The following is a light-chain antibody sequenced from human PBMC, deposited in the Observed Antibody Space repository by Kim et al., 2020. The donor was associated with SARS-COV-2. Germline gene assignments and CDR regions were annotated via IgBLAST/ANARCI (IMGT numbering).Light chain of an antibody. CDR1: RSNIGTNY. V-gene: IGLV1-47*01. CDR3: ASWDDSLSARV. J-gene: IGLJ2*01. Sequence: GQRVNISSSGSRSNIGTNYVYWYQQLPGTAPKLLIYKNNQRPSGVPDRFSGSKSGTSGSLAISGLRSEDEADYHCASWDDSLSARVFGGGTQLTVL. CDR2: KNN.